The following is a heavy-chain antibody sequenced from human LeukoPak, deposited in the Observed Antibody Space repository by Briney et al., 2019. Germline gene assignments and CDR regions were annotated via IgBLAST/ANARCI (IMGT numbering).Heavy chain of an antibody. Sequence: GASVKVSCKASGGTFSSYAISWVRQAPGQGLEWMGGIIPIFGTANYAQKFQGRVTITADESTSTAYMELSSLRSEDTAVYYCARGNRHYYYYYYMDVWGKGTTVTVSS. J-gene: IGHJ6*03. D-gene: IGHD1-14*01. V-gene: IGHV1-69*01. CDR2: IIPIFGTA. CDR3: ARGNRHYYYYYYMDV. CDR1: GGTFSSYA.